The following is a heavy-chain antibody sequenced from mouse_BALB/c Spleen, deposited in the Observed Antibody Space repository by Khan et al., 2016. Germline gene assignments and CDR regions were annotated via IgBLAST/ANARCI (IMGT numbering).Heavy chain of an antibody. D-gene: IGHD2-3*01. V-gene: IGHV1-7*01. CDR3: AIYDGYYFDY. Sequence: QVQLQQSGAELAKPGASVKMSCKASGYTFTSYWMHWVKQRPGQGLEWIGYINPSTGYTEYNQKFKDKATLTADKSSSTAYMQLSSLTSEDSAVYYCAIYDGYYFDYWVQGTTLAVSS. CDR1: GYTFTSYW. J-gene: IGHJ2*01. CDR2: INPSTGYT.